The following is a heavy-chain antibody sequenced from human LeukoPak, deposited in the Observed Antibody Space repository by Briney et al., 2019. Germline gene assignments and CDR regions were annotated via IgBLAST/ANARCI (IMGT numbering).Heavy chain of an antibody. Sequence: GGSLRLSCAASGFTFSSYGMHWVRQAPGKGLEWVAVISYDGSNKYYADSVKGRFTISRDNSKNTLYLQMNSLRAEDTAVYCCAKELDIAVPFSWGQGTLVTVSS. V-gene: IGHV3-30*18. CDR1: GFTFSSYG. CDR3: AKELDIAVPFS. D-gene: IGHD5-12*01. J-gene: IGHJ5*02. CDR2: ISYDGSNK.